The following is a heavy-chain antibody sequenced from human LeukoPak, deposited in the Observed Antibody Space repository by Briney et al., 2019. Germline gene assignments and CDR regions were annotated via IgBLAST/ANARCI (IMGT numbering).Heavy chain of an antibody. D-gene: IGHD3-10*01. CDR2: IYHSGST. V-gene: IGHV4-30-2*01. CDR3: ASSSITMVRGVDY. Sequence: SETLSLTCAVSGGSISSGGYSWSWIRQPPGKGLEWIGYIYHSGSTYYNPSLESRVTISVDRSKNQFSLKLSSVTAADTAVYYCASSSITMVRGVDYWGQGTLVTVSS. J-gene: IGHJ4*02. CDR1: GGSISSGGYS.